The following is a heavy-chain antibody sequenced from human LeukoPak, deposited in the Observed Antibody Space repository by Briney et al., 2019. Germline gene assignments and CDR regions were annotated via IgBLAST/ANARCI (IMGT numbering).Heavy chain of an antibody. CDR1: GGSFSGYY. V-gene: IGHV4-34*01. Sequence: SETLSLTCAVYGGSFSGYYWSWIRQPPGKGLEWIGEINHSGSTNCNPSLKSRVTISVDTSKNQFSLKLSSVTAADTAVYYCARVRLVGIYGSGSYLIFDYWGQGTLVTVSS. J-gene: IGHJ4*02. CDR2: INHSGST. CDR3: ARVRLVGIYGSGSYLIFDY. D-gene: IGHD3-10*01.